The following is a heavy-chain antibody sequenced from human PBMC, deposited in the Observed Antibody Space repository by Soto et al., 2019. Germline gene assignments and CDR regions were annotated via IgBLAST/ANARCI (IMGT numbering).Heavy chain of an antibody. Sequence: GGSLRLSCAASVFTFSKYSVKWVRQAPGKGLEWVSSISSRSTYIFYADSVKGRFTISRDNAKNSLYLQMNSLRAEDTGVYYCARPRLPAAGDYYYYYGMDVWGQGTTVTVSS. J-gene: IGHJ6*02. CDR3: ARPRLPAAGDYYYYYGMDV. D-gene: IGHD6-13*01. CDR1: VFTFSKYS. CDR2: ISSRSTYI. V-gene: IGHV3-21*01.